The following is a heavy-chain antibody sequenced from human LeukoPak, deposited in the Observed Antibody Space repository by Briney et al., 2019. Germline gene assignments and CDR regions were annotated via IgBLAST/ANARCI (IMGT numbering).Heavy chain of an antibody. D-gene: IGHD6-19*01. J-gene: IGHJ4*02. CDR2: IWYDGSQK. CDR3: ARLYSSGWADY. V-gene: IGHV3-33*01. Sequence: PGGSLRLSCAASGYTFSSHGMYWVRQAPGKGLEWVALIWYDGSQKYYADSVKGRFTISRDNSKNTLSLQMDSLRAEDTAVYFCARLYSSGWADYWGQGTLVIVSS. CDR1: GYTFSSHG.